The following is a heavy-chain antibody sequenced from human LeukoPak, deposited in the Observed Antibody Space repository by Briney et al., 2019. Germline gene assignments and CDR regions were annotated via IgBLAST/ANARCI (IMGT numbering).Heavy chain of an antibody. D-gene: IGHD4-23*01. CDR1: GYSFISHT. Sequence: ASVKVSCKPSGYSFISHTMHWVRQAPGQRLEWMGWISAGSGHTKYSRKFQGRVTITRDTSASTVSMELTSLRSEDTAMYYCARGLEYTGYGNNSYNYYYYGMDVWGQGTTVTVSS. CDR3: ARGLEYTGYGNNSYNYYYYGMDV. J-gene: IGHJ6*02. V-gene: IGHV1-3*01. CDR2: ISAGSGHT.